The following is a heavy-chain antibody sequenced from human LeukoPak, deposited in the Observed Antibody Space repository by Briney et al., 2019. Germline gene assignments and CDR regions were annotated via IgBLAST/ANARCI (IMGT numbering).Heavy chain of an antibody. D-gene: IGHD6-13*01. CDR1: GFTFSSYS. CDR2: ISSSSSYI. CDR3: ARILGAAAGTIDY. J-gene: IGHJ4*02. V-gene: IGHV3-21*01. Sequence: GGSLRLSCAASGFTFSSYSVNWVRQAPGKGLEWVSSISSSSSYIYYADSVKGRFTISRDNAKNSLYLQMNSLRAEDTAVYYCARILGAAAGTIDYWGQGTLVTVSS.